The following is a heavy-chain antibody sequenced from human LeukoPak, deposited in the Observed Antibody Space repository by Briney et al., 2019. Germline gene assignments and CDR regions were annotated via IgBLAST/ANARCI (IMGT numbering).Heavy chain of an antibody. Sequence: PGGSLRLSCAASGFTFSDYYMSWIRQAPGKGLEWVSYISSSGSTIYYADSVKGRFTISRDNAKNSLYLQMNSLRAEDTAVYYCARDYGSGSYFSRGPAFDYWGQGTLVTVSS. J-gene: IGHJ4*02. CDR2: ISSSGSTI. CDR3: ARDYGSGSYFSRGPAFDY. D-gene: IGHD3-10*01. V-gene: IGHV3-11*04. CDR1: GFTFSDYY.